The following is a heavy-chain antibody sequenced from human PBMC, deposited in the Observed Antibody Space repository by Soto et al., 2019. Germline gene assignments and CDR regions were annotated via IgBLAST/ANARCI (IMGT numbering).Heavy chain of an antibody. Sequence: QAQLQESGPGLVRPSGTLSLTCTVSRFSVTNNKYWNWVRQSPGKALEWIGDIYHIGATYYNPSLSGRASISMDKSKTQISLNLTSVTAADTAVYYCARDSRYCTDVGCSIMRDAFDVWGQGTLVTVSS. CDR1: RFSVTNNKY. V-gene: IGHV4-4*02. CDR2: IYHIGAT. D-gene: IGHD2-15*01. J-gene: IGHJ3*01. CDR3: ARDSRYCTDVGCSIMRDAFDV.